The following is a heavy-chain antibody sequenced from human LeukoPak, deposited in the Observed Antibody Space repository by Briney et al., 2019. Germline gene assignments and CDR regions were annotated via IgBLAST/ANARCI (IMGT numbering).Heavy chain of an antibody. CDR3: ASSGYSSGWPSGYFNY. D-gene: IGHD6-19*01. CDR1: GGSIGSSTYY. CDR2: IYYSGST. J-gene: IGHJ4*02. V-gene: IGHV4-31*01. Sequence: SETLSFTCTVSGGSIGSSTYYWNWIRQFPGKGLEWIGYIYYSGSTSYSPSLKSPVTISLDTSKNQFSLMLTSVTAADTAVYYYASSGYSSGWPSGYFNYWGQGTLVTVSS.